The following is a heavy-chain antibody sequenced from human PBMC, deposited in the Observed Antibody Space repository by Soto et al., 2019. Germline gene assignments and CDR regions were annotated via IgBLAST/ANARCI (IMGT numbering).Heavy chain of an antibody. CDR1: GFTFSDYY. CDR3: ASDHPRYSGYDSVDY. Sequence: QVQLVESGGGLVKPGGSLRLSCAASGFTFSDYYMSWIRQAPGRWLEWVSYISSSSRYANYADSVNGRFTISRDNATNSLYLPMNSLRAENPAVYYCASDHPRYSGYDSVDYWGQGALVTVSS. V-gene: IGHV3-11*05. J-gene: IGHJ4*02. D-gene: IGHD5-12*01. CDR2: ISSSSRYA.